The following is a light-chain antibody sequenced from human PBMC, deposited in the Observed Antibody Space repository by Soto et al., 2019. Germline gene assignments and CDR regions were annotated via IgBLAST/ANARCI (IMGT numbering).Light chain of an antibody. CDR2: EVS. CDR3: CSYAGSSTLNWV. CDR1: SSDVGSYNL. V-gene: IGLV2-23*02. J-gene: IGLJ3*02. Sequence: QSALTQPASVSGSPGQSITISCTGTSSDVGSYNLVSWYQQLPGKAPKLMIYEVSKRPSGVSNRFSGSKSGNTASLTISGLQAEDEADYYCCSYAGSSTLNWVFGGGTKLTVL.